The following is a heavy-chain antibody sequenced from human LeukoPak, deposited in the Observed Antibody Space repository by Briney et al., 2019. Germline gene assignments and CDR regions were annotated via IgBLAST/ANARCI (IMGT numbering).Heavy chain of an antibody. Sequence: GGSLRLSCAASGFTVSSNYMSWVRQAPGKGLEWVAVIYSGGSTYYADSVKGRFTISRDNSKNTLYPQMNSLRAEDTAVYYCASGSGSYRTPYYYMDVWGTGTTVTVSS. D-gene: IGHD3-10*01. CDR3: ASGSGSYRTPYYYMDV. V-gene: IGHV3-53*01. CDR1: GFTVSSNY. J-gene: IGHJ6*03. CDR2: IYSGGST.